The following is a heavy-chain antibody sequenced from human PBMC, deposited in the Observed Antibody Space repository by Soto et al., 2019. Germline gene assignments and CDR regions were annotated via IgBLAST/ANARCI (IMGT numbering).Heavy chain of an antibody. V-gene: IGHV4-34*01. CDR1: GGSFSGYD. J-gene: IGHJ5*02. CDR3: ARGIVATSRGLNWFDP. Sequence: SETMSLTYAVYGGSFSGYDWSWIRQPPGKGLEWIGEINHSGSTNYNPSLKSRVTISVDTSKNQFSLKLSSVTAADTAVYYCARGIVATSRGLNWFDPWGQGTLVTVSS. D-gene: IGHD5-12*01. CDR2: INHSGST.